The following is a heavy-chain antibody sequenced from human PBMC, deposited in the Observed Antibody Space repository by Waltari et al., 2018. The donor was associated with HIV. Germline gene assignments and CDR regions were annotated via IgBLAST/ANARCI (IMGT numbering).Heavy chain of an antibody. CDR1: GYTFTSYD. V-gene: IGHV1-8*01. CDR3: ARHKSGYNDN. J-gene: IGHJ4*02. CDR2: MNTNSDNT. Sequence: QVQLVQSGAEVKKPGASVKVSCKASGYTFTSYDVNWVRQATGQGLEWMGWMNTNSDNTVYAQKFQGRVTMTMNTSISTADMELSSLRSEDTAVYYCARHKSGYNDNWGQGTLVTVSS. D-gene: IGHD3-3*01.